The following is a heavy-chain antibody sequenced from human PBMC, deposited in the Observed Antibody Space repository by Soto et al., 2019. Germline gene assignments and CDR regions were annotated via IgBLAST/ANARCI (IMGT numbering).Heavy chain of an antibody. Sequence: GASVKVSCKASGYTLTSYGISWVRQAPGQGLEWMGWISTYNSNTKYIQKFQDRVTMTTDTSTSTVYMELRSLRSDDTAVYYCARSSSCSYGSCYGVYWGQGSLVTVSS. CDR1: GYTLTSYG. J-gene: IGHJ4*01. D-gene: IGHD2-15*01. CDR2: ISTYNSNT. V-gene: IGHV1-18*01. CDR3: ARSSSCSYGSCYGVY.